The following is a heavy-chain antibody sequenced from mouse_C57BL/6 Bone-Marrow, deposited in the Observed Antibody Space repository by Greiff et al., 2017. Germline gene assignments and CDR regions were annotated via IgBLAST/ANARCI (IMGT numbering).Heavy chain of an antibody. CDR3: AREGYYDYDLYYAMDY. V-gene: IGHV1-69*01. J-gene: IGHJ4*01. CDR1: GYTFTSYW. Sequence: QVQLQQPGAELVMPGASVKLSCKASGYTFTSYWMHWVKQRPGQGLEWIGEIDPSDSYTNYNQKFKGKSTLTVDKSSSTAYMQLSSLTSEDSAVYYYAREGYYDYDLYYAMDYWGQGTSVTVSS. D-gene: IGHD2-4*01. CDR2: IDPSDSYT.